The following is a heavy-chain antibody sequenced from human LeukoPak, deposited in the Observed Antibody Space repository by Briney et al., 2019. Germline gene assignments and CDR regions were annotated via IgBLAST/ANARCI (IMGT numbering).Heavy chain of an antibody. J-gene: IGHJ3*02. D-gene: IGHD3-16*02. CDR2: INPNSGGT. V-gene: IGHV1-2*02. CDR3: ARDHYDYVWGSYRYGAFDI. Sequence: ASVKVSCNASGYTFTGYYMYWVRQAPGQGLEWMGWINPNSGGTNYAQKFQGRVTMTRDTSISTAYMELSRLRSDDTAVYYCARDHYDYVWGSYRYGAFDIWGQGTMVTVSS. CDR1: GYTFTGYY.